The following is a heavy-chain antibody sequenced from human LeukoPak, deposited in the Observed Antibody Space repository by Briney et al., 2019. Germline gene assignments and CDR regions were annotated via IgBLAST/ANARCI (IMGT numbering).Heavy chain of an antibody. J-gene: IGHJ5*01. CDR3: ARGCSGDRCYLVEDNWFDS. Sequence: ASVKVSCKVSGRTFSSYAISWVRQAPAQGLEWVGRIIPLFGTANYAQKLQGRVTITTGESTSTAYMELSSLRSEDTAVYYCARGCSGDRCYLVEDNWFDSWGQGTLVTVAS. CDR2: IIPLFGTA. V-gene: IGHV1-69*05. D-gene: IGHD2-15*01. CDR1: GRTFSSYA.